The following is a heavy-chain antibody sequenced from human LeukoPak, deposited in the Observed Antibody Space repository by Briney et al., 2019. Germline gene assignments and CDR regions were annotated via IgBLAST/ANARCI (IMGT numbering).Heavy chain of an antibody. D-gene: IGHD2-2*02. CDR3: ATKGGGYCSSSSCYIYDY. V-gene: IGHV1-18*01. Sequence: ASVKVSCKASGYTFTTYGVTWVRLAPGQGLAWLGWISAYNDNTNYAQKLQGRVTMTADTSTSTAYMELRSLRYDDTAVYYGATKGGGYCSSSSCYIYDYWGQGTLVTVSS. CDR2: ISAYNDNT. J-gene: IGHJ4*02. CDR1: GYTFTTYG.